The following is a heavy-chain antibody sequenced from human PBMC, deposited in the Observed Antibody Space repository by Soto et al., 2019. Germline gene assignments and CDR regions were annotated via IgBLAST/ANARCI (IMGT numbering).Heavy chain of an antibody. J-gene: IGHJ4*02. CDR3: ARDFKAPNDAWAFDY. CDR1: GGSISSYY. D-gene: IGHD3-16*01. CDR2: IYYSGST. V-gene: IGHV4-59*01. Sequence: TLSLTCTVSGGSISSYYWSWIRQPPGKGLEWIGYIYYSGSTNYNPSLKSRVTISVDTSKNQFSLKLSSVTAADTAVYYCARDFKAPNDAWAFDYWGQGTLVTVSS.